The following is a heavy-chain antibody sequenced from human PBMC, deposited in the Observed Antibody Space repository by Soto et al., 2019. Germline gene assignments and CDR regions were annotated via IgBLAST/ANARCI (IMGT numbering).Heavy chain of an antibody. D-gene: IGHD5-12*01. CDR3: ASLYGGYGEFDY. CDR2: ISYDGSNK. J-gene: IGHJ4*02. CDR1: GFTFSSYA. Sequence: GGSLRLSCAASGFTFSSYAMHWVRQAPGKGLEWVAVISYDGSNKYYADSVKGRFTISRDNSKNTLYLQMNSLRAEDTAVYYCASLYGGYGEFDYWGQGTRVTVSS. V-gene: IGHV3-30-3*01.